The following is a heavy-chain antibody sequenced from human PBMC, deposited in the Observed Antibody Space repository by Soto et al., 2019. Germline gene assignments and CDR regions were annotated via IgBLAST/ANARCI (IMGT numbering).Heavy chain of an antibody. D-gene: IGHD6-19*01. J-gene: IGHJ4*02. CDR2: IYGSGST. CDR3: AREGGFSSGWKAYFED. CDR1: GGSISDTY. Sequence: SDTLSLTCSVSGGSISDTYWTWIRQPAGKGLEWIGRIYGSGSTNFNPSLKSRVSMSVDASKNQFSLRLNSVTAADTAVYYWAREGGFSSGWKAYFEDWGQGRPVTVAS. V-gene: IGHV4-4*07.